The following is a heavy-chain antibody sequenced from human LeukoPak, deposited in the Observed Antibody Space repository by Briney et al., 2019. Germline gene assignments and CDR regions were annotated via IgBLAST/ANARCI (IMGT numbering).Heavy chain of an antibody. CDR3: ARTYYYDSSGTENWFDP. V-gene: IGHV1-69*04. Sequence: GASVKVSCKASGGTFSSYAISWVRPAPGQGLEWMGRIIPILGIANYAQKFQGRVTITADKSTSTAYMELSSLRSGDTAVCYCARTYYYDSSGTENWFDPWGQGTLVTVSS. J-gene: IGHJ5*02. D-gene: IGHD3-22*01. CDR1: GGTFSSYA. CDR2: IIPILGIA.